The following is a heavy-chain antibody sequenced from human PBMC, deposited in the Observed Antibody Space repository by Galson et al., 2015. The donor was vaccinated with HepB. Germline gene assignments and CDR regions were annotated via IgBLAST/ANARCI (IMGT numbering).Heavy chain of an antibody. CDR3: ARDRDSGSCSFYFDD. CDR2: INTNTGNP. V-gene: IGHV7-4-1*02. D-gene: IGHD1-26*01. J-gene: IGHJ4*02. CDR1: GYTFSSYL. Sequence: SVKVSCKASGYTFSSYLMNWVRQAPGQGLEWMGWINTNTGNPTYAQGFTGRFVFSLDTSVSTAYLQISSLKAEDTAVYYCARDRDSGSCSFYFDDWGQGTLVTVSS.